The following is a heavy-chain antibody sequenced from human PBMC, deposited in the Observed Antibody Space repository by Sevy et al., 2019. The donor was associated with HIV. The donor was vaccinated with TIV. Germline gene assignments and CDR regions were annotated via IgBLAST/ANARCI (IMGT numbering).Heavy chain of an antibody. J-gene: IGHJ4*02. CDR1: GFTFSNYA. CDR3: VRAIATVDSF. Sequence: GGSLRLSCAASGFTFSNYAMSWVRQAPGKGLEWVANINQDASVNYYADSVKGRFTISRDNARNLVSLQMNILRVEDTALYYCVRAIATVDSFWGQGTLVTVSS. V-gene: IGHV3-7*01. D-gene: IGHD6-13*01. CDR2: INQDASVN.